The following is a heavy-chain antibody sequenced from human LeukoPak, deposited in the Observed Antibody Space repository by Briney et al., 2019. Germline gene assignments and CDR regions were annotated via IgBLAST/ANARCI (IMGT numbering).Heavy chain of an antibody. V-gene: IGHV4-4*09. D-gene: IGHD6-13*01. CDR3: ASEAAAGRFDY. CDR1: GGSISSYY. J-gene: IGHJ4*02. Sequence: SETLSLTCTVSGGSISSYYWSWIRQPPGKGLEWIGYIYTSGSTNYNPSLKSRVTISVDTSKNQFSLKLSSATAADTAVYYCASEAAAGRFDYWGQGTLVTVSS. CDR2: IYTSGST.